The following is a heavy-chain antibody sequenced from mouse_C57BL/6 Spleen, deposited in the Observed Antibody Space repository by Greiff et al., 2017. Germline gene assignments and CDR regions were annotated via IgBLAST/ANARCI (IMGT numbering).Heavy chain of an antibody. Sequence: EVKLVESGPELVKPGASVKMSCKASGYTFTDYNMHWVKQSHGKSLEWIGYIYPNNGGTSYNQKFKGKATLTVNKSSSTADMELRSLTSEDSAVYYCARCYGNYRSYAMDYWGQGTSVTVSS. CDR3: ARCYGNYRSYAMDY. CDR2: IYPNNGGT. V-gene: IGHV1-22*01. J-gene: IGHJ4*01. CDR1: GYTFTDYN. D-gene: IGHD2-1*01.